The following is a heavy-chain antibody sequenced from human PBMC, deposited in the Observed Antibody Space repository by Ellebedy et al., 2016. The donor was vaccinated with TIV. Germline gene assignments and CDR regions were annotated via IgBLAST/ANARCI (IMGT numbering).Heavy chain of an antibody. CDR1: GGSISSSSNY. V-gene: IGHV4-39*01. J-gene: IGHJ3*02. CDR2: IFYRGST. D-gene: IGHD6-13*01. Sequence: MPSETLSLTCTVSGGSISSSSNYWGWIRQPPGKGMEWIGSIFYRGSTYYNPSRTSRVTMFVDTSKNQFSLKLDSVTAAYTAVYYCARGRGLYGSRWYDAFDIWGQGTMVTVSS. CDR3: ARGRGLYGSRWYDAFDI.